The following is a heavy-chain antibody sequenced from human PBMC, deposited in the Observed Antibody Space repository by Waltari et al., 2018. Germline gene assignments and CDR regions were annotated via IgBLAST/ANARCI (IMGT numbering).Heavy chain of an antibody. V-gene: IGHV4-39*01. D-gene: IGHD3-10*01. CDR2: IFYTGKT. CDR1: GGSFSSPNDY. CDR3: ARQGGGLLWFGESTRHFDY. Sequence: LQLQDSAPGLVKPSATLSLPCTLSGGSFSSPNDYWGCLRQPTGKGLEWIGSIFYTGKTYSTPSLKSRVTMSIDLSKNHFSRNLTSVNAADTAVYYCARQGGGLLWFGESTRHFDYWGQGILVTVSS. J-gene: IGHJ4*02.